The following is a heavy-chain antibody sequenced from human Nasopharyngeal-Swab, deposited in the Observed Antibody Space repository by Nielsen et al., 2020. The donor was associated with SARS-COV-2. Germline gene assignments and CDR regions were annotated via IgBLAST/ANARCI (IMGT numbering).Heavy chain of an antibody. J-gene: IGHJ1*01. CDR3: ARERGGGYGDD. CDR2: ITSGNSV. Sequence: GGSLRLSCATSGFTFSHYTMTWVRQAPGKGLQWMSYITSGNSVQYADSVRGRFTISRDNAKNSPYLQLKSLTAEDTAVYYCARERGGGYGDDWGQGTLVTVSS. CDR1: GFTFSHYT. D-gene: IGHD5-12*01. V-gene: IGHV3-69-1*01.